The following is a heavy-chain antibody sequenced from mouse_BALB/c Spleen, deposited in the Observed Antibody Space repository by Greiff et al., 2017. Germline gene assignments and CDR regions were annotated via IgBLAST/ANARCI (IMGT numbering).Heavy chain of an antibody. J-gene: IGHJ4*01. CDR3: ARDIYYDYEGAMDY. CDR1: GFTFSSYA. V-gene: IGHV5-6-5*01. CDR2: ISSGGST. Sequence: EVQLVESGGGLVKPGGSLKLSCAASGFTFSSYAMSWVRQTPEKRLEWVASISSGGSTYYPDSVKGRFTISRDNARNILYLQMSSLRSEDTAMYYCARDIYYDYEGAMDYWGQGTSVTVSA. D-gene: IGHD1-2*01.